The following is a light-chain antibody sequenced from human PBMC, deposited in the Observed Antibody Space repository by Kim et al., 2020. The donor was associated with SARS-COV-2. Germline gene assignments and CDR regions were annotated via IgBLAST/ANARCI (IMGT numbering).Light chain of an antibody. J-gene: IGKJ5*01. CDR3: QQYRNLPPIT. V-gene: IGKV1-33*01. Sequence: DIQMTQSPSSLSASVGDRVTITCQASQDISNYLNWFQQKPGKAPKLLIYEASNLETGVPSRFSGSGSGTDFTFTISSLQPEDIATYYCQQYRNLPPITFGQGTRLDIK. CDR1: QDISNY. CDR2: EAS.